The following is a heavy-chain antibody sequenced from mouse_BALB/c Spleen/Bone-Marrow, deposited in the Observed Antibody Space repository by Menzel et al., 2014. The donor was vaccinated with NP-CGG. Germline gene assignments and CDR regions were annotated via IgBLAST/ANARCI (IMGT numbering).Heavy chain of an antibody. J-gene: IGHJ2*01. D-gene: IGHD2-14*01. CDR2: VDPANGNT. V-gene: IGHV14-3*02. CDR3: ARYRLGTYFDY. CDR1: GFNIKDTY. Sequence: VQLKQSGAELVTPGASVKLSCTASGFNIKDTYMHWVKQRPEQGLEWIGRVDPANGNTKYDPKFQGKATITADTSSNTAYLQLSSLTSEDTAVYYSARYRLGTYFDYWGQGTTLTVSS.